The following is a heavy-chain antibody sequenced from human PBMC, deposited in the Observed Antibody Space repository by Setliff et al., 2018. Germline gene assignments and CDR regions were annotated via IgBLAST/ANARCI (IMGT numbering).Heavy chain of an antibody. CDR2: IKWSGGSR. J-gene: IGHJ4*02. D-gene: IGHD4-17*01. Sequence: GGSLRLSCGTSGFTFDVSGMSWVRQAPGKGLEWVSSIKWSGGSRAYADSVKGRFTISRDNAKNSMYLEMNSLRAEDTAFYYCARAVVGYGDLYYFDCWGQGTLVTVSS. CDR3: ARAVVGYGDLYYFDC. CDR1: GFTFDVSG. V-gene: IGHV3-20*04.